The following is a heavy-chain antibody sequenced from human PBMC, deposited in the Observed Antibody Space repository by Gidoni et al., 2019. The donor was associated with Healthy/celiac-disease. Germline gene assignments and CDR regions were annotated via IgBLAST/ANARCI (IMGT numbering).Heavy chain of an antibody. D-gene: IGHD2-2*01. CDR3: ARRHCSSTSCYEVDY. V-gene: IGHV5-51*01. CDR1: GYSVTSYW. J-gene: IGHJ4*02. CDR2: IYPGDTDT. Sequence: EVQLVQAGAEVNKPGESLKISCKGSGYSVTSYWIGWVRQMPGKGLEWMGIIYPGDTDTRYSPSFQGQVTISADKSISTAYLQWSSLKASDTAMYYCARRHCSSTSCYEVDYWGQGTLVTVSS.